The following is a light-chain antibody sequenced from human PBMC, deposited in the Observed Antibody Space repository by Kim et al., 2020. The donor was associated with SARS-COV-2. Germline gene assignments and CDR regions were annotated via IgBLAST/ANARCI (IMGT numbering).Light chain of an antibody. V-gene: IGKV3-11*01. CDR3: QQHFLRGT. CDR1: QSVDIN. Sequence: EIVLTQSPATLSLSPGERATLSCRASQSVDINLAWYQHKPGQAPRLLIYDASNRAPGIPARFSGSESGTDFTLTISSLEPEDFAVYYCQQHFLRGTFGQGTKLEIK. J-gene: IGKJ2*01. CDR2: DAS.